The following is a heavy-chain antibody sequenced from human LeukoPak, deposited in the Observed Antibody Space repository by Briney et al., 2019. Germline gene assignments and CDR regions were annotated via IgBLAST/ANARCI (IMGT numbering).Heavy chain of an antibody. Sequence: SETLSLTCAVYGGSFSGYYWSWIRQPPGKGLEWIGEINHSGSTNYNPSLKSRVTISVDTSKNQFSLKLSSVTAAHTAVYYCARGGATRVLRYFYWLCDAFDIWGQGTMVTVSS. CDR3: ARGGATRVLRYFYWLCDAFDI. J-gene: IGHJ3*02. CDR1: GGSFSGYY. V-gene: IGHV4-34*01. D-gene: IGHD3-9*01. CDR2: INHSGST.